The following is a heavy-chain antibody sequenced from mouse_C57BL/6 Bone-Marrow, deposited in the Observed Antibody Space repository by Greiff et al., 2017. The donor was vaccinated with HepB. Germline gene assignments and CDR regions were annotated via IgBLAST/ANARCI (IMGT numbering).Heavy chain of an antibody. D-gene: IGHD2-12*01. CDR2: INPSSGYT. CDR1: GYTFTSYT. Sequence: QVQLQQSGAELARPGASVKMSCKASGYTFTSYTMHWVKQRPGQGLEWIGYINPSSGYTKYNQKFKDNATLTADKASSTAYMQLSSLTSKDSAVYYCARGVSWAWFAYWGQGTLVTVSA. CDR3: ARGVSWAWFAY. J-gene: IGHJ3*01. V-gene: IGHV1-4*01.